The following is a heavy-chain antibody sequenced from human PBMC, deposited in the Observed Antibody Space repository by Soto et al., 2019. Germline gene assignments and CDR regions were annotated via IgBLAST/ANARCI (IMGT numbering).Heavy chain of an antibody. CDR3: ARVPDY. D-gene: IGHD2-2*01. V-gene: IGHV4-30-2*01. Sequence: QLQLQESGSGLVKPSQTLSLTCAVSGGSISSGGYSWNWIRQPPGKGLEWIGYMYHSGSTYYNPSLKSRVTISIDRSKNQFSLKLSSVTAADTAVYYCARVPDYWGQGILVTVSS. CDR1: GGSISSGGYS. J-gene: IGHJ4*02. CDR2: MYHSGST.